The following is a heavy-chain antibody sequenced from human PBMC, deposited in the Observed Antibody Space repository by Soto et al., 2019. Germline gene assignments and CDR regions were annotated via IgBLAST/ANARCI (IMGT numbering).Heavy chain of an antibody. CDR3: ARGGWKFFDY. V-gene: IGHV4-59*01. CDR2: TYYSGST. Sequence: QVQLQGSGPGLVKPSETLSLTCTVSGGSISNYNWSWIRQPPGKGLEWIGYTYYSGSTNYNPSLKSRVTISVDTSKNQLSLKLSSGTAADTAVYYCARGGWKFFDYWGQGTLVTVSS. CDR1: GGSISNYN. J-gene: IGHJ4*02. D-gene: IGHD6-19*01.